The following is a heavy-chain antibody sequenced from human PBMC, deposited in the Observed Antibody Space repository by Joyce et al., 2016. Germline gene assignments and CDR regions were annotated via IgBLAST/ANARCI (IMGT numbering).Heavy chain of an antibody. V-gene: IGHV3-48*01. CDR3: ARATSYYFYYYMDV. CDR1: GFTFNTYS. CDR2: ISRSSNTI. J-gene: IGHJ6*03. Sequence: EVQLVESGGGLVQPGGSLRLSCAASGFTFNTYSMNWVRQAPGKGLEWVSYISRSSNTIYYVDSAKGRFTISRDNAKNSLYLQMNSLRAEDTAVYFCARATSYYFYYYMDVWGKGTTVTVSS.